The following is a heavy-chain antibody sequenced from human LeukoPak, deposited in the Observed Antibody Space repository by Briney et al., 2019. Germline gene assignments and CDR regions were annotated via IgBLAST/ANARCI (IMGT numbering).Heavy chain of an antibody. CDR3: ARQGRGGNRNFDY. Sequence: PSETLSLTCTVSGGSISSYYWSWIRQPPGKGLEWIGYIYYSGSTYYNPSLKSRVTISVDTSKNQFSLKLSSVTAADTAVYYCARQGRGGNRNFDYWGQGTLVTVSS. V-gene: IGHV4-59*08. J-gene: IGHJ4*02. D-gene: IGHD1-14*01. CDR2: IYYSGST. CDR1: GGSISSYY.